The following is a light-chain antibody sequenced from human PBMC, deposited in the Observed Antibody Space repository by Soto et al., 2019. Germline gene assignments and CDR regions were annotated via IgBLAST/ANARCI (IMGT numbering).Light chain of an antibody. CDR3: QQRRGSPLFT. Sequence: EIVLTQSPGTLSLSPGERATLSCRASQSVSSSYLAWYQQKPGQAPRLLIYGASSRATGIPDRFSGSGSGTDFTLTISRLEPEDFAVYYWQQRRGSPLFTFGPGTKVDIK. CDR1: QSVSSSY. V-gene: IGKV3-20*01. CDR2: GAS. J-gene: IGKJ3*01.